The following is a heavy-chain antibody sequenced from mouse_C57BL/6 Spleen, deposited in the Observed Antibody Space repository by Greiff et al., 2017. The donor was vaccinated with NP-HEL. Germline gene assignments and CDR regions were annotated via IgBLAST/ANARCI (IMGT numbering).Heavy chain of an antibody. V-gene: IGHV1-72*01. CDR2: IDPNSGGT. Sequence: QVHVKQSGAELVKPGASVKLSCKASGYTFTSYWMHWVKQRPGRGLEWIGRIDPNSGGTKYNEKFKSKATLTVDKPSSTAYMQLSSLTSEDSAVYYCARWGPPYYDYDVGYWGQGTTLTVSS. CDR3: ARWGPPYYDYDVGY. J-gene: IGHJ2*01. D-gene: IGHD2-4*01. CDR1: GYTFTSYW.